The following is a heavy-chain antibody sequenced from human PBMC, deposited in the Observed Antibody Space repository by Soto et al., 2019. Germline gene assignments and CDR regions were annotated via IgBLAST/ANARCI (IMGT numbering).Heavy chain of an antibody. CDR1: GDSVSGNSAA. CDR3: ASEFPYYVSSDSYLDY. D-gene: IGHD3-16*01. J-gene: IGHJ4*02. V-gene: IGHV6-1*01. CDR2: TSYRSRWYN. Sequence: PSQTLSLTCAISGDSVSGNSAAWNWIRQSPSRGLEWLGRTSYRSRWYNDYAVSVKSRITVNPDTSKNQFSLHLNSVTPEDTAIYYCASEFPYYVSSDSYLDYWGQGALVTVYS.